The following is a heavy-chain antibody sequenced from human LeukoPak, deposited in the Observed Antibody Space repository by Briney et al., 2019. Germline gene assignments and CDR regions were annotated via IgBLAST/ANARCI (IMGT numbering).Heavy chain of an antibody. D-gene: IGHD4-17*01. CDR3: ARYGDYLYYYGMDV. V-gene: IGHV4-39*01. CDR2: IYYSGST. CDR1: GCSISSSSYY. Sequence: SETLSLTCTVSGCSISSSSYYWGWIRQPPGKGLEWIGSIYYSGSTYYNPSLKRRVTITVDTSKNQFSLKLSSVTAADTAGYYCARYGDYLYYYGMDVWGQGTTVTVSS. J-gene: IGHJ6*02.